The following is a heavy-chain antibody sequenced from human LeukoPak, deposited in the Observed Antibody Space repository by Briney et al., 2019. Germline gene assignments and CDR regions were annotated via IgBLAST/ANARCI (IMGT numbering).Heavy chain of an antibody. CDR2: IKQDGSEK. Sequence: GGSLRLSCAASGFTFSSYWMSWVRQAPGKGLEWVANIKQDGSEKYYVDSVKGRFTISRDNAKNSLYLQMNSLRAEDTAVYYCASSTMVRGVIGYYYYYMDAWGKGTTVTVSS. CDR1: GFTFSSYW. CDR3: ASSTMVRGVIGYYYYYMDA. V-gene: IGHV3-7*01. D-gene: IGHD3-10*01. J-gene: IGHJ6*03.